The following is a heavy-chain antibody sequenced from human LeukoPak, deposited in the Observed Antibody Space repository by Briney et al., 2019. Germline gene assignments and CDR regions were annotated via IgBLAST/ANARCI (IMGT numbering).Heavy chain of an antibody. CDR1: GFTFSDHY. V-gene: IGHV3-72*01. CDR2: TRNKANSYTT. CDR3: ARYTAHDAFDI. Sequence: GGSLRLSCAAPGFTFSDHYMDWVRQAPGKGLEWVGRTRNKANSYTTEYAAPVKGRFTISRGDSKNSLYLQMNSLKNEDTAVYYCARYTAHDAFDIWGQGTMVTVSS. J-gene: IGHJ3*02. D-gene: IGHD3-16*02.